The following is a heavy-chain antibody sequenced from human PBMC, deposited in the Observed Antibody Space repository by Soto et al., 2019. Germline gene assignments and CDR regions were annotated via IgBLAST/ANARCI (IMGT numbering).Heavy chain of an antibody. D-gene: IGHD6-13*01. J-gene: IGHJ6*02. Sequence: GESLKISCKGSGYSFTSYWIGWVRQMPGKGLEWMGIIYPGDSDTRYSPSFQGQVTISADKSISTAYLQWSSLKDSDTAMYYCARCGSPSHYGMDVWGQGTTVTVSS. CDR3: ARCGSPSHYGMDV. CDR2: IYPGDSDT. CDR1: GYSFTSYW. V-gene: IGHV5-51*01.